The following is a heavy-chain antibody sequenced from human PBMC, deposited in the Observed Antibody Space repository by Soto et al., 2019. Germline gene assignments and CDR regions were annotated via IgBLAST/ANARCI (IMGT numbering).Heavy chain of an antibody. CDR2: ISYDGSNK. CDR1: GFTFSSYG. V-gene: IGHV3-30*18. Sequence: GGSLRLSCAASGFTFSSYGMHWVRQAPGKGLEWVAVISYDGSNKYYADSVKGRFTISRDNSKNTLYLQMNSLRAEDTAVYYCAKDLISLHPEVRGPYYYGMDVWGQGTTVTVSS. CDR3: AKDLISLHPEVRGPYYYGMDV. D-gene: IGHD3-10*01. J-gene: IGHJ6*02.